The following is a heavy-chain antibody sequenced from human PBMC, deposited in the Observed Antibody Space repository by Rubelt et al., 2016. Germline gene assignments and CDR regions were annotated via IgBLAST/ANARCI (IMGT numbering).Heavy chain of an antibody. J-gene: IGHJ4*02. CDR3: SRGDYGSGSLDY. Sequence: QLQLQESGPGLVKPSETLSLTCTVSGGSISSSSYYWGWIRQPPGKGLEWIGRDYYSGGTYYNPSLKGRVTISVDTSENQFSLKLSCVTAADTAVYYCSRGDYGSGSLDYWGQGTLVTVSS. CDR2: DYYSGGT. CDR1: GGSISSSSYY. V-gene: IGHV4-39*01. D-gene: IGHD3-10*01.